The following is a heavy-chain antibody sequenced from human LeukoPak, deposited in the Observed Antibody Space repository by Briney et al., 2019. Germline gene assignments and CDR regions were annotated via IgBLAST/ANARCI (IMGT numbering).Heavy chain of an antibody. CDR1: GYTFTSYY. J-gene: IGHJ4*02. Sequence: GASVTVSCKASGYTFTSYYMHWVRQAPGQGVEGMGVINPSGGSTSYAQKFQGRVTMTRDTSTSTVYMELSSLRSEDTAVYYCASGDSSGYYYGWGQGTLVTVSS. V-gene: IGHV1-46*01. CDR3: ASGDSSGYYYG. CDR2: INPSGGST. D-gene: IGHD3-22*01.